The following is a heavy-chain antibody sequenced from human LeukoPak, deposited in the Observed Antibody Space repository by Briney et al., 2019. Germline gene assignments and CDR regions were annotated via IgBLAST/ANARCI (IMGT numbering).Heavy chain of an antibody. J-gene: IGHJ6*02. CDR3: AGVAELRSMDV. Sequence: GGSLRLSCAASGFTFSSYEMNWVRQAPGKGLEWVSYISSSGSTIYYADSVKGRFTISRDNAKNSLYLQMNSLRAEDTAVYYCAGVAELRSMDVWGQGTTVTVSS. D-gene: IGHD1-26*01. CDR2: ISSSGSTI. V-gene: IGHV3-48*03. CDR1: GFTFSSYE.